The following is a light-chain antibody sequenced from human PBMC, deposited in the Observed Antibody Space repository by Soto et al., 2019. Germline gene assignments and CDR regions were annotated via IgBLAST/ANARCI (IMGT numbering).Light chain of an antibody. Sequence: QSVLTQAPSASGTPGQRVTISCSGSGSNIGSNVVNWYQQFPGTAPKVLIYSSNQRPSGVPDRFSGSKSGTSASLAISGLQSEDETDYYCASWDDSLSAVLFGGGTKLTVL. J-gene: IGLJ2*01. CDR2: SSN. CDR1: GSNIGSNV. V-gene: IGLV1-44*01. CDR3: ASWDDSLSAVL.